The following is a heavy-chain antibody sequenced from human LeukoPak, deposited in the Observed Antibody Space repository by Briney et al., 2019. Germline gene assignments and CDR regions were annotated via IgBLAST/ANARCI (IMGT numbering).Heavy chain of an antibody. CDR1: GGSFSGYY. Sequence: SETLSLTCAVYGGSFSGYYWSWIRQPPGKGLEWIGEINHSGSTNYNPSLKSRVTISVDTSKNQFSLKLSSVTAADTAVYYCARPTYYYDSSGYWIWGQGTLVTVSS. CDR3: ARPTYYYDSSGYWI. D-gene: IGHD3-22*01. J-gene: IGHJ4*02. CDR2: INHSGST. V-gene: IGHV4-34*01.